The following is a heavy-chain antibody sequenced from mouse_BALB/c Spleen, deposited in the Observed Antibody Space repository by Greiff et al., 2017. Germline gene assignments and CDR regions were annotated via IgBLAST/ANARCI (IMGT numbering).Heavy chain of an antibody. Sequence: QVQLQQPGAELVKPGASVKMSCKASGYTFTSYWMHWVKQRPGQGLEWIGVIDPSDSYTSYNQKFKGKATLTVDTSSSTAYMQLSSLTSEDSAVYYCTRGNWDVGYFDGWGQGTTLTVSS. D-gene: IGHD4-1*01. J-gene: IGHJ2*01. CDR1: GYTFTSYW. CDR3: TRGNWDVGYFDG. CDR2: IDPSDSYT. V-gene: IGHV1S127*01.